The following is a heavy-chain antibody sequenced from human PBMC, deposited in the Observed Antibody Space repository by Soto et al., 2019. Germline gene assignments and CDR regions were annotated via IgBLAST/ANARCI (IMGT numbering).Heavy chain of an antibody. V-gene: IGHV3-30-3*01. Sequence: GGSLRLSCAASGFTFSSYAMHWVRQAPGKGLEWVAVISYDGSNKYYADSVKGRFTISRDNSKNTLYLQMNSLRAEDTAVYYCARGSYCSGGSCYNNWFDPWGQGTLVTVSS. D-gene: IGHD2-15*01. CDR3: ARGSYCSGGSCYNNWFDP. J-gene: IGHJ5*02. CDR2: ISYDGSNK. CDR1: GFTFSSYA.